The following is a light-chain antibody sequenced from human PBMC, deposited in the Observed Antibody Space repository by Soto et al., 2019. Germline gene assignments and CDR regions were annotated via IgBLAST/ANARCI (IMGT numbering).Light chain of an antibody. CDR3: SSYTSSSYV. J-gene: IGLJ1*01. CDR2: DVS. Sequence: QSVLTQPASVSGSPGQAITISCTGTSSDVGGYNYVSWYQQHPGKAPKLMIYDVSNRPSGVSKRFSGSKSGNTASLTISGLQAEDEADYYCSSYTSSSYVSGTGTKVTVL. CDR1: SSDVGGYNY. V-gene: IGLV2-14*01.